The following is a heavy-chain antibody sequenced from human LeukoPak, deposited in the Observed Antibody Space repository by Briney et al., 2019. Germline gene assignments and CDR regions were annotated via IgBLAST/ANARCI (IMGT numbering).Heavy chain of an antibody. D-gene: IGHD4-17*01. V-gene: IGHV4-59*01. CDR2: IYFSGST. CDR3: ARDRNGVSLDY. Sequence: SETLSLTCTVSGDSISSYFWSWIRQPPGKGLEWVGYIYFSGSTNYNPSLKSRVTMSPDTSRNQFSLKLNSVTAADTAVYYCARDRNGVSLDYWGQGTMVTVSS. CDR1: GDSISSYF. J-gene: IGHJ4*02.